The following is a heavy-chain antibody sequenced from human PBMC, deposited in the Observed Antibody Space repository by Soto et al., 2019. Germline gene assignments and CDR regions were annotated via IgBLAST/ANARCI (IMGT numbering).Heavy chain of an antibody. V-gene: IGHV5-51*01. CDR2: IYPGDSDT. Sequence: GESLKISCRGSGYSFTSYWIAWVRQMPGKGLQWMGIIYPGDSDTRYSPSFQGQVTISADKSVSTAYLQWSSLKASDTAMYYCARDGGANAVPEAFDIWGQGTMVTVSS. CDR1: GYSFTSYW. D-gene: IGHD3-16*01. J-gene: IGHJ3*02. CDR3: ARDGGANAVPEAFDI.